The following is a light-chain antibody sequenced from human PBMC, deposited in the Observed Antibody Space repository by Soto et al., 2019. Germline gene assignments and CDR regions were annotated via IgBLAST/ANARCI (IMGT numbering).Light chain of an antibody. V-gene: IGKV1-9*01. CDR3: QQLKSYPLT. Sequence: DIQLTQSPSFLSGYVGDSVTITCRASQGISSYLAWYQQKPGKAPKLLIHGASTLQSGAPSRFTGSGSGTEFTLTINSLQPEDFATYYCQQLKSYPLTFGGGTKVEIK. CDR2: GAS. J-gene: IGKJ4*01. CDR1: QGISSY.